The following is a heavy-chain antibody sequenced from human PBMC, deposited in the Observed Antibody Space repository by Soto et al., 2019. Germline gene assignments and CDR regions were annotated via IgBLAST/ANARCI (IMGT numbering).Heavy chain of an antibody. V-gene: IGHV3-23*01. D-gene: IGHD4-17*01. CDR1: GFTFSSYA. CDR2: ISGSGGST. J-gene: IGHJ4*02. Sequence: EVQLLESGGGLVQPGGSLRLSCAASGFTFSSYAMSWVRQAPGKGLEWVSAISGSGGSTYYADSVKVRFTISRDNSKNTLYLQMNSLRAEDTAVYYCAKGGYYGDYEYYFDYWGQGTLVTVSS. CDR3: AKGGYYGDYEYYFDY.